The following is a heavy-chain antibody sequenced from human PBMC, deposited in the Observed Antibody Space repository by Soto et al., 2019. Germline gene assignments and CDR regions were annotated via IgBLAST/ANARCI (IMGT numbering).Heavy chain of an antibody. CDR2: INHSGST. CDR1: GGSFSGYY. J-gene: IGHJ4*02. D-gene: IGHD2-21*02. CDR3: GRGGGRGGDPPLDY. Sequence: SETLSLTCAVYGGSFSGYYWSWIRQPPGKGLEWIGEINHSGSTNYNPSLKSRVTISVDTSKNQFSLKLSSVTAADTAVYYCGRGGGRGGDPPLDYWGQGTLDTVSS. V-gene: IGHV4-34*01.